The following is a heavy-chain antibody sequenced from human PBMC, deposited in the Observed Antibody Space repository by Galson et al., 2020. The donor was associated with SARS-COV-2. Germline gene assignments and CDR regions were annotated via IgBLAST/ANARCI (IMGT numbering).Heavy chain of an antibody. CDR1: AFTFSSYA. D-gene: IGHD3-10*01. CDR2: ISYDGSNI. CDR3: ARARGGGYYAPFDY. Sequence: TGGSLRLSCAASAFTFSSYAMPWVRQAPGKGPERVAVISYDGSNIYYADSVKGRFTISRDNYKNTLYLQMNSLRAEDTAVYYCARARGGGYYAPFDYWGQGTLVTVSS. J-gene: IGHJ4*02. V-gene: IGHV3-30*04.